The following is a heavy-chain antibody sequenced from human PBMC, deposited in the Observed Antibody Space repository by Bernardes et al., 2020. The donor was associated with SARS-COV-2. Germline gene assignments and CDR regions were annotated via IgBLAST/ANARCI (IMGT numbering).Heavy chain of an antibody. CDR1: GFTFSSYG. CDR3: AKDATIVVVPAANLDY. CDR2: ISYDGSNK. Sequence: GGSLRLSCAASGFTFSSYGMHWVRQAPGKGLEWVAVISYDGSNKYYADSVKGRFTISRDNSKNTLYLQMNSLRAEDMAVYYCAKDATIVVVPAANLDYWGQGTLVTVSS. J-gene: IGHJ4*02. V-gene: IGHV3-30*18. D-gene: IGHD2-2*01.